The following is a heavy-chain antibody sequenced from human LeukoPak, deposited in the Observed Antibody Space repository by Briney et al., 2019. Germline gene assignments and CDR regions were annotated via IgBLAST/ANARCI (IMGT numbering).Heavy chain of an antibody. CDR3: ARPPYSSSWPFDY. Sequence: GGSLRLSCATSGFTFSRHSMGWVRQAPGKGLEWVASISSDSVYIYYAESVKGRFTISKDNAKNSLHLQMNSLRAEDTAVYYCARPPYSSSWPFDYWGPGTLVTVSS. CDR1: GFTFSRHS. J-gene: IGHJ4*02. V-gene: IGHV3-21*01. CDR2: ISSDSVYI. D-gene: IGHD6-13*01.